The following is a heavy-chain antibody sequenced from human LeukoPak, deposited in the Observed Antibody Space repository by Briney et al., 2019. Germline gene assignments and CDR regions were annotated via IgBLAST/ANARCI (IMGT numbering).Heavy chain of an antibody. Sequence: GGSLRLSCTASGFTFGDYAMSWVRQAPGKGLEWVTIISYDGSNKYYAASVKGRFTISRDNSKNTLYLQMNSLRAEDTAVYYCATDWGYYYSAMDVWGQGTTVTVSS. CDR2: ISYDGSNK. V-gene: IGHV3-30*04. D-gene: IGHD3-16*01. CDR3: ATDWGYYYSAMDV. J-gene: IGHJ6*02. CDR1: GFTFGDYA.